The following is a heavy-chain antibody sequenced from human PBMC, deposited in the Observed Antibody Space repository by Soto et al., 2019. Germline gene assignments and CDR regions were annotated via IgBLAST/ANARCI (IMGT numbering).Heavy chain of an antibody. CDR3: ARGSMVRGVIQDLNWFDP. CDR2: IYYSGST. J-gene: IGHJ5*02. Sequence: QVQLQESGPGLVKPSQTLSLTCTVSGGSISSGDYYWSWIRQPPGKGLEWIGYIYYSGSTYYNPSLKSRVTKSVDTSKNQFSLKLSSVTAADTAVYYCARGSMVRGVIQDLNWFDPWGQGTLVTVSS. CDR1: GGSISSGDYY. V-gene: IGHV4-30-4*01. D-gene: IGHD3-10*01.